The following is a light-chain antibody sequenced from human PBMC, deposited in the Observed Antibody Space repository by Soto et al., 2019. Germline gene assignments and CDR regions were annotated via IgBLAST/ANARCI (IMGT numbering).Light chain of an antibody. CDR1: QSISTY. Sequence: DIQMTQSPSSLSASVGDRVTITCRASQSISTYLNWFQQEPGKAPKLLIYASSTLQGGVPSRFSGSGAGSEFTLTIRSLQPEDCATYECQQTFCPPSIPFGQGTRLDIK. J-gene: IGKJ5*01. CDR3: QQTFCPPSIP. V-gene: IGKV1-39*01. CDR2: ASS.